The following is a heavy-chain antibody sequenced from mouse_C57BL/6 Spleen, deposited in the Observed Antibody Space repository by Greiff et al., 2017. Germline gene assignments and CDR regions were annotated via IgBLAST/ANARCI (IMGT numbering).Heavy chain of an antibody. V-gene: IGHV1-64*01. CDR2: IHPNSGST. J-gene: IGHJ1*03. Sequence: QVQLQQPGAELVKPGASVKLSCKASGYTFTSYWMHWVKQRPGQGLEWIGMIHPNSGSTNYNEKFKSKATLTVDKSSSTAYMQLSSLTSEDSAVYYSAQADGEEENDMDVWGTGTSVTVSS. CDR1: GYTFTSYW. CDR3: AQADGEEENDMDV. D-gene: IGHD2-13*01.